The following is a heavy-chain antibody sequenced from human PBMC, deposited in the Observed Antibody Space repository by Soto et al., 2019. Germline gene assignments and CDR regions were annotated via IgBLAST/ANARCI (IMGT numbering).Heavy chain of an antibody. CDR2: ISAYNGNT. D-gene: IGHD2-21*01. Sequence: QVQLVQSGAEVKKPGASVKVSCKASGYTFTSYGITWVRQAPGQGLEWMGWISAYNGNTNYAQKLQGRVTMTTDTSTSTPDMELRGRKSDDAAVYYCARDAPLGLIGYWGQGTLVTVSS. J-gene: IGHJ1*01. V-gene: IGHV1-18*01. CDR3: ARDAPLGLIGY. CDR1: GYTFTSYG.